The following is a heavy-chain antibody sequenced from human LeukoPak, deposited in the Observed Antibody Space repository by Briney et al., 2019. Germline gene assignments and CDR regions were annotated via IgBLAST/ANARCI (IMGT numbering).Heavy chain of an antibody. CDR1: GFTITSNY. J-gene: IGHJ6*02. CDR3: ARDGGAGSPDGRNRVFFGMDV. D-gene: IGHD3-10*01. Sequence: GGSLRLSCVASGFTITSNYVSWVRQAPGKGLEWVSFFYSGGATYYAAYVKGRFTISGDSLKNTLYLQMSILRADGTAVYYCARDGGAGSPDGRNRVFFGMDVWGQGTTVTVSS. CDR2: FYSGGAT. V-gene: IGHV3-66*01.